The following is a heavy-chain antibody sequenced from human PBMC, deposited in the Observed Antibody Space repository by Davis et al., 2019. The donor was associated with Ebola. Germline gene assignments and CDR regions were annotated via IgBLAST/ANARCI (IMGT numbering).Heavy chain of an antibody. CDR1: GGSISSYY. J-gene: IGHJ5*02. Sequence: MPSETLSLTCTVSGGSISSYYWTWIRQPPGKGLEWMGHLFYGGSPNYNPSLKSRVTISLDTSTNQLSLRLISVTAADTAVYYCARLSPLGLRLGETYNWFDPWGPGTLVTVSS. CDR3: ARLSPLGLRLGETYNWFDP. V-gene: IGHV4-59*01. CDR2: LFYGGSP. D-gene: IGHD3-16*01.